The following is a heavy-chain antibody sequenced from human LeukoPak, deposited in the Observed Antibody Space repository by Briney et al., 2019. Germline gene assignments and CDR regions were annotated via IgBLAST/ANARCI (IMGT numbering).Heavy chain of an antibody. CDR2: ISGSGGST. D-gene: IGHD3-22*01. V-gene: IGHV3-23*01. CDR1: GFTFSSYA. CDR3: AKDFDCYDSSGTYYYYGMDV. J-gene: IGHJ6*02. Sequence: GGSLRLSCAASGFTFSSYAMSWVRQAPGKGLEWVSAISGSGGSTYYADSVKGRFTISRDNSKNTLYLQMNSLRAEDTAVYYCAKDFDCYDSSGTYYYYGMDVWGQGTTVTVSS.